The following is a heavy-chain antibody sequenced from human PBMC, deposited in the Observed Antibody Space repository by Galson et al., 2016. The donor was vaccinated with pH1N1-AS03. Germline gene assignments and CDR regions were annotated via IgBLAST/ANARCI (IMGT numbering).Heavy chain of an antibody. CDR1: GYSFARYW. Sequence: QSGAEVKKPGESLKISCKGSGYSFARYWIGWVCQMPGKGLEWMGVIYPGDSDTRYSPSFQGLVTISVAKTFNTAYLQWGSLRASDTAMYYWSRDAGTDYFAHWGPGALVTVPS. CDR2: IYPGDSDT. D-gene: IGHD6-13*01. CDR3: SRDAGTDYFAH. V-gene: IGHV5-51*01. J-gene: IGHJ4*02.